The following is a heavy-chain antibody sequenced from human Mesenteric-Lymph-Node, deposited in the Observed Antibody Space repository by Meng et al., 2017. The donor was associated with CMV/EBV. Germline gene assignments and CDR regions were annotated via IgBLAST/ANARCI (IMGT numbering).Heavy chain of an antibody. Sequence: QVQLVQSGAEVKKPGASVKVSCKASGYSFTGYSIHWVRQPPGQGLEWMGRISPNTGDTIYEENFQGRVTMTRDTSINTAYMELSSLTSDDTAVYYCGRGQQTFDPWGQGTLVTVSS. CDR1: GYSFTGYS. D-gene: IGHD1-1*01. J-gene: IGHJ5*02. V-gene: IGHV1-2*06. CDR2: ISPNTGDT. CDR3: GRGQQTFDP.